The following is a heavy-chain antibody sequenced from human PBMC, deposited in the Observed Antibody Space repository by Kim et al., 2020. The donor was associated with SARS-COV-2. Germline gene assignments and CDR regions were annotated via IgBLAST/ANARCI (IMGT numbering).Heavy chain of an antibody. D-gene: IGHD3-16*02. Sequence: SETLSLTCAVYGGSFSGYYWSWIRQPPGKGLEWIGEINHSGSTNYNPSLKSRVTISVDTSKNQFSLKLSSVTAADTAVYYCARGRYYYVWGSYRPAFDYWGQGTLVTVSS. CDR2: INHSGST. CDR3: ARGRYYYVWGSYRPAFDY. CDR1: GGSFSGYY. J-gene: IGHJ4*02. V-gene: IGHV4-34*01.